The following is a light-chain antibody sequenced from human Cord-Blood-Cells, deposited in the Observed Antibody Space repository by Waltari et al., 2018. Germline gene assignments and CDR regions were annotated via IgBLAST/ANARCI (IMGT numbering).Light chain of an antibody. V-gene: IGKV3-11*01. J-gene: IGKJ1*01. CDR1: PSVSSY. Sequence: EIVLTQSPATLSLSPGERATLSCRASPSVSSYLAWYQQKPGQAPRLLIYDASNRATGIPARFSCSGSGTDFTLTISSLEPEDFAVYYCQQRSNWPPATFGQGTKVEIK. CDR3: QQRSNWPPAT. CDR2: DAS.